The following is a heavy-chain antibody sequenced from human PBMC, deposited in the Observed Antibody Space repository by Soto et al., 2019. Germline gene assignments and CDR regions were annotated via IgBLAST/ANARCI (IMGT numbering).Heavy chain of an antibody. CDR3: ASPTRTSYYYGMDV. V-gene: IGHV3-53*01. CDR1: GFTVSSNY. CDR2: IYSGGST. Sequence: GGSLRLSCAASGFTVSSNYLSWVRQAPGKGLEWVSVIYSGGSTYYADSVKGRFTISRDNSKNTLYLQMNSLRAEDTAVYYCASPTRTSYYYGMDVWGQGTTVTVSS. D-gene: IGHD2-2*01. J-gene: IGHJ6*02.